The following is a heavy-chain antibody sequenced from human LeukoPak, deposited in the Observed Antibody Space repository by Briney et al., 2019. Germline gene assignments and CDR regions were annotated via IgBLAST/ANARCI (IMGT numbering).Heavy chain of an antibody. V-gene: IGHV4-4*02. Sequence: KPSGTLSLTCAVSGGSISSSNWWSWVRQPPGKGLEWIGEIYHSGSTNYNPSLKSRVTISVDTSKNQFSLKLSSVTAADTAVYYCAGVLLWFGLTKNWFDPWGQGTLVTVSS. D-gene: IGHD3-10*01. J-gene: IGHJ5*02. CDR3: AGVLLWFGLTKNWFDP. CDR2: IYHSGST. CDR1: GGSISSSNW.